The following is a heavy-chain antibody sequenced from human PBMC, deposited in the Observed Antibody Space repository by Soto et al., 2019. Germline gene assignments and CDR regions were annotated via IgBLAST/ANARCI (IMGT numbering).Heavy chain of an antibody. D-gene: IGHD2-15*01. CDR1: GGTFSSYA. V-gene: IGHV1-69*06. CDR3: TITYIVVVVAAVPFDY. Sequence: SVKVSCKASGGTFSSYAISWVRQAPVQGLEWMGGIIPIFGTANYAQKFQGRVTITADKSTSTAYMELRSLRSEDTAVYYCTITYIVVVVAAVPFDYWGQGTLVTVSS. J-gene: IGHJ4*02. CDR2: IIPIFGTA.